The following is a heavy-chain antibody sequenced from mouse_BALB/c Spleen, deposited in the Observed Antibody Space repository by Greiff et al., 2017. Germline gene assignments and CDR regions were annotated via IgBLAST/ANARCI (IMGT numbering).Heavy chain of an antibody. Sequence: EVKLMESGGGLVKPGGSLKLSCAASGFTFSSYTMSWVRQTPEKRLEWVATISSGGSYTYYPDSVKGRFTITRDNAKNTLYLQMSSLKSEDTDMLKCRKSDYFDYWGQGTTLTVSS. CDR3: RKSDYFDY. CDR2: ISSGGSYT. CDR1: GFTFSSYT. V-gene: IGHV5-6-4*01. J-gene: IGHJ2*01.